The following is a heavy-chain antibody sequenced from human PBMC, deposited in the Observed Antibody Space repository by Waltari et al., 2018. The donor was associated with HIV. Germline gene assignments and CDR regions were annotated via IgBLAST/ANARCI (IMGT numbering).Heavy chain of an antibody. J-gene: IGHJ5*02. CDR1: GGSMSRYS. CDR3: ARGRGTIDP. V-gene: IGHV4-59*01. D-gene: IGHD3-10*01. CDR2: VYYTGST. Sequence: QVQLQESGPGLVKPSETLSITCTVPGGSMSRYSWSWIRPPPGKGLVWIAYVYYTGSTNYSPSLKSRVTISVDTAKNQFSLKLSFVTAADTAVYYCARGRGTIDPWGQGTLVTVSS.